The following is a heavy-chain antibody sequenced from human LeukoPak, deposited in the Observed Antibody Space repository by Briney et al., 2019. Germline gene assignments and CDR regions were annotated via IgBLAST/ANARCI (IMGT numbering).Heavy chain of an antibody. V-gene: IGHV3-74*01. CDR2: INSDGSST. CDR1: GFTFSSYW. D-gene: IGHD3-22*01. Sequence: HAGGSLRLSCAASGFTFSSYWMHWVRQAPGKGLVWVSRINSDGSSTSYADSVKGLFTISRDNAKNTLYLQMNSLRAEDTAVYYCARENYYDSSGYYPWGQGTLVTVSS. J-gene: IGHJ5*02. CDR3: ARENYYDSSGYYP.